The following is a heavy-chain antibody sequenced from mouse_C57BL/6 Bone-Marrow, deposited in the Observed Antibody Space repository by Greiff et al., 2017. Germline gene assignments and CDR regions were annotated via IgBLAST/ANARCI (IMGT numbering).Heavy chain of an antibody. CDR3: AGMIGYPGDYLDY. CDR2: IWWDDDK. J-gene: IGHJ2*01. V-gene: IGHV8-8*01. D-gene: IGHD2-2*01. CDR1: GFSLSTFGMG. Sequence: VKLVESGPGILQPSQTLSLTCSFSGFSLSTFGMGVGWIRQPSGKGLEWLAHIWWDDDKYYNPALKSGLTISKDTSKNQVFLKVANVDTAATATYFCAGMIGYPGDYLDYWGQGTTLRGSS.